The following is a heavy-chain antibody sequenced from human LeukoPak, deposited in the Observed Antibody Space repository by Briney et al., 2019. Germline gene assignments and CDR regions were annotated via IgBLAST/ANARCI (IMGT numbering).Heavy chain of an antibody. CDR3: ARHVHYYDSSGYYPDAFDI. CDR1: GGSISSYY. D-gene: IGHD3-22*01. J-gene: IGHJ3*02. V-gene: IGHV4-59*08. CDR2: IYYSGST. Sequence: PSETLSLTCTVSGGSISSYYWSWIRQPPGKGLEWIGYIYYSGSTNYNPSLKSRVTISVDTSKNQFSLKLSSVTAADTAVYYCARHVHYYDSSGYYPDAFDIWGQGTMVTVSS.